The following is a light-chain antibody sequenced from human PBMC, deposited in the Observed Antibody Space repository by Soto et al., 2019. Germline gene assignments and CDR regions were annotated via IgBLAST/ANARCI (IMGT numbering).Light chain of an antibody. V-gene: IGKV3-11*01. J-gene: IGKJ1*01. CDR1: QSVSSY. CDR3: QQRSNWPLT. CDR2: DAS. Sequence: EIVLTQSPATLSLSPGERATLSCRASQSVSSYLAWYQQKPGQAPRLLIYDASNRATGIPARFSGSGSGTDFTLTISSLEPEDFAVYYCQQRSNWPLTLGQG.